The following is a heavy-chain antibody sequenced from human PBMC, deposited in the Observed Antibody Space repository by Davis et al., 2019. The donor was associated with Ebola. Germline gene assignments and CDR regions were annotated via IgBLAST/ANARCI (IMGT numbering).Heavy chain of an antibody. Sequence: GGSLRLSCAASGFTFSSYGMHWVRQAPGKGLEWVAVISYDGSTKYYADSVKGRFTISRDNSKNTLYLQMNSLRAEDTAVYYCARDRLYSSSWYSPRTDNWFDPWGQGTLVTVSS. CDR1: GFTFSSYG. D-gene: IGHD6-13*01. CDR3: ARDRLYSSSWYSPRTDNWFDP. CDR2: ISYDGSTK. V-gene: IGHV3-30*03. J-gene: IGHJ5*02.